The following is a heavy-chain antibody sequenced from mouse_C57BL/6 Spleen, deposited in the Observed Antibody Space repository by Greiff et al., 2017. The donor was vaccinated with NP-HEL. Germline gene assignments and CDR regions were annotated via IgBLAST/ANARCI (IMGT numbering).Heavy chain of an antibody. CDR1: GYPFTSYW. CDR3: ARRGGNWLAY. J-gene: IGHJ3*01. V-gene: IGHV1-61*01. D-gene: IGHD2-1*01. CDR2: IYPSDSET. Sequence: VQLQQPGAELVRPGSSVKLSCKASGYPFTSYWMDWVKQRPGQGLEWIGNIYPSDSETHYNQKFKDKATLTVDKSSSTAYMQLSSLTSEDSAVYYCARRGGNWLAYWGQGTLVTVSA.